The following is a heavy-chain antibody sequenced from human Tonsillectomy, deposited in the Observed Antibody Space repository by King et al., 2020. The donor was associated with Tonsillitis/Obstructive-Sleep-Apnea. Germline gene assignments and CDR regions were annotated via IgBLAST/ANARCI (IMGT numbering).Heavy chain of an antibody. CDR1: GYTFTGYY. J-gene: IGHJ5*02. CDR3: AGDSGVLLWFGESINWFDP. V-gene: IGHV1-2*04. CDR2: INPNSGGT. Sequence: QLVQSGAEVKKPGASVKVSCKASGYTFTGYYMHWVRQAPGQGLEWMGWINPNSGGTNYAQKFQGWVTMTRDTSISTAYMELSRLRSDDTAVYYCAGDSGVLLWFGESINWFDPWGQGTLVTVSS. D-gene: IGHD3-10*01.